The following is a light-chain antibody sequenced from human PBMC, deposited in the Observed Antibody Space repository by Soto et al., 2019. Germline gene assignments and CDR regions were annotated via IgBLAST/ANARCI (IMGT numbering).Light chain of an antibody. CDR1: QSISSY. V-gene: IGKV1-39*01. CDR3: QQSYSTRFT. J-gene: IGKJ3*01. Sequence: DIQMTQSPSSLSASVGDRVTITCRASQSISSYLNWYQQKPGKAPKLLIYAASSLQSGVPSRFSGSGSGTDFTLTFSSLQPEDFATYYCQQSYSTRFTFGPGTKVDIK. CDR2: AAS.